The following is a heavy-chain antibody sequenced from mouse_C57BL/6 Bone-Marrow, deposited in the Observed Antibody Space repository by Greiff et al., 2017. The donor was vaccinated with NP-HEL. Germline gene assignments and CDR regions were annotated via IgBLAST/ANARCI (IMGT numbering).Heavy chain of an antibody. V-gene: IGHV1-12*01. D-gene: IGHD2-4*01. J-gene: IGHJ3*01. Sequence: LQESGAELVRPGASVKMSCKASGYTFTSYNMHWVKQTPRQGLEWIGAIYPGNGDTSYNQKFKGKATLTVDKSSSTAYMQLSSLTSEDSAVYFCARPPDDYDGAWFAYWGQGTLVTVSA. CDR2: IYPGNGDT. CDR3: ARPPDDYDGAWFAY. CDR1: GYTFTSYN.